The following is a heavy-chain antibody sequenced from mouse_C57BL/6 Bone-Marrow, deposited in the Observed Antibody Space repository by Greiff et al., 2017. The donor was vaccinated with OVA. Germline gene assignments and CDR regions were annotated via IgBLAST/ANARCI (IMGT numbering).Heavy chain of an antibody. CDR1: GFTFSDYG. CDR3: ARHGYYPY. Sequence: EVQRVESGGGLVQPGGSLKLSCAASGFTFSDYGMAWVRQAPRKGPEWVAFISNLAYSIYYADTVTGRFTISRENAKNTLYLEMSSLRSEDTAMYYCARHGYYPYWGQGTLVTVSA. V-gene: IGHV5-15*01. D-gene: IGHD2-3*01. J-gene: IGHJ3*01. CDR2: ISNLAYSI.